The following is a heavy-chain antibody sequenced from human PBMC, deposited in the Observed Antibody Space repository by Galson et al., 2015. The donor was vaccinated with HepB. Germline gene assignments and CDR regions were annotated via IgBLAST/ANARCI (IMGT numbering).Heavy chain of an antibody. D-gene: IGHD6-19*01. CDR1: GFTFSSYW. J-gene: IGHJ4*02. CDR3: ARRDSSGWYVFDY. Sequence: SLRLSCAGSGFTFSSYWMSWVRQAPGEGLEWVANIKQDGSEKYYVDSVKGRFTISRDNAKNSLYLQMNSLRAEDTAVYYCARRDSSGWYVFDYWGQGTLVTVSS. V-gene: IGHV3-7*03. CDR2: IKQDGSEK.